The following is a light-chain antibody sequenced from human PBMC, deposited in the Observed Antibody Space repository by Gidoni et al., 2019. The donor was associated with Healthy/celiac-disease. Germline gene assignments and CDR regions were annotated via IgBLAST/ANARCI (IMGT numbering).Light chain of an antibody. V-gene: IGLV3-21*02. CDR2: DDS. J-gene: IGLJ2*01. CDR1: NIGSKS. Sequence: SYVLTQPPSVSVAPGQTARITCGGNNIGSKSVHWSQQKPGQAPVLVVSDDSDRPSGIPERFSGSNSGNTATLTISRVEAGDEADNYCQVWDSSSDHVVFGGGTKLTVL. CDR3: QVWDSSSDHVV.